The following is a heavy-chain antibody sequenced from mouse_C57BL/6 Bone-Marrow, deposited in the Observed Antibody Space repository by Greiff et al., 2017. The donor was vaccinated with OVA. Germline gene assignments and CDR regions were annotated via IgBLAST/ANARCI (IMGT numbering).Heavy chain of an antibody. Sequence: EVMLVESGGGLVKPGGSLKLSCAASGFAFSSYAMSWVRQTPEKRLEWVATISDGGSYTYYPDNVKGRFTISRDNAKNNLYLQMSHLKSEDTAMYYCAEGRFDYWGQGTTLTVSS. J-gene: IGHJ2*01. V-gene: IGHV5-4*03. CDR2: ISDGGSYT. CDR1: GFAFSSYA. CDR3: AEGRFDY.